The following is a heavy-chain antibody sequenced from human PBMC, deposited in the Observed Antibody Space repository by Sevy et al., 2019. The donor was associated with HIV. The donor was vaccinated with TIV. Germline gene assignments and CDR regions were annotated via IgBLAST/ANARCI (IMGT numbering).Heavy chain of an antibody. CDR3: SSHPVDTAIVDVYYYYGMDV. V-gene: IGHV3-30-3*01. CDR1: GFTFSSYA. CDR2: ISYDGSNK. Sequence: GGSLRLSCAASGFTFSSYAMHWVRQAPGKGLEWVAVISYDGSNKYYEDSVKGRFTISRENSKNTLYLQMNRLRAEDTAVYYYSSHPVDTAIVDVYYYYGMDVWGQGTTVTVSS. J-gene: IGHJ6*02. D-gene: IGHD5-18*01.